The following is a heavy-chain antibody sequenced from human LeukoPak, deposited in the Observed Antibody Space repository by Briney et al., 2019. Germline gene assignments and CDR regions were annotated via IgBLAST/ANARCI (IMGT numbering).Heavy chain of an antibody. CDR1: GYTFTGYY. CDR2: INPNSGGT. CDR3: ARDGDSSGWTRSDY. Sequence: ASVKVSCKASGYTFTGYYMHWVRQAPGQGLKWMGWINPNSGGTNYAQKFQGWVTMTRDTSISTAYMELSRLRSDDTAVYYCARDGDSSGWTRSDYWGQGTLVTVSS. D-gene: IGHD6-19*01. V-gene: IGHV1-2*04. J-gene: IGHJ4*02.